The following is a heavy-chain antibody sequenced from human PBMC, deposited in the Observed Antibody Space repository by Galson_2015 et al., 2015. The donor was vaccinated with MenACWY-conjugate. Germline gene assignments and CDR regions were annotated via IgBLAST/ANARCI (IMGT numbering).Heavy chain of an antibody. CDR1: GVSVSSSSFY. J-gene: IGHJ4*02. CDR3: ARRLVVAATPARHFDY. CDR2: IFHTGRT. V-gene: IGHV4-39*07. D-gene: IGHD2-15*01. Sequence: SETLSLTCTVSGVSVSSSSFYWSWIRQPPGKGLEWIGSIFHTGRTSYNPSPKSRVAISVDTSKNQFSLKLNSVTAADTAVYYCARRLVVAATPARHFDYWGQGTLVTVSS.